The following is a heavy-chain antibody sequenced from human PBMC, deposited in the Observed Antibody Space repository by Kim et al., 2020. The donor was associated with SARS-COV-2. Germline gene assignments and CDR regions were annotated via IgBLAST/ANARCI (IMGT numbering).Heavy chain of an antibody. CDR3: ARDHTSYSSSSFDY. V-gene: IGHV1-18*01. Sequence: ASVKVSCKASGYTFTSYGISWVRQAPGQGLEWMGWISAYNGNTNYAQKLQGRVTMTTDTSTSTAYMELRSLRSDDTAVYYCARDHTSYSSSSFDYWGQGTLVTVSS. J-gene: IGHJ4*02. CDR1: GYTFTSYG. D-gene: IGHD6-6*01. CDR2: ISAYNGNT.